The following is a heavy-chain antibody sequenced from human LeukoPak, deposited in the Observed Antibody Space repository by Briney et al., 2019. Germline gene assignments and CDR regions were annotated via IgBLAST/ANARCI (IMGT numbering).Heavy chain of an antibody. CDR1: GVSISSYY. CDR3: ARLAAISGSDYPDD. Sequence: SETLSLTCTVPGVSISSYYWSWIRQPPGKGLEWIGYIFYSGNTIYNPSLRSRVTISADTSKNHFSLRLRSVTAADTAVYYCARLAAISGSDYPDDWGQGTLVTVSS. V-gene: IGHV4-59*08. CDR2: IFYSGNT. D-gene: IGHD1-26*01. J-gene: IGHJ4*02.